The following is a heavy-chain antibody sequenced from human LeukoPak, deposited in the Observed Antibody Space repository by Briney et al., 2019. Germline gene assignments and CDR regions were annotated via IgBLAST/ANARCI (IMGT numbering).Heavy chain of an antibody. CDR2: IRYDGSNK. D-gene: IGHD3-3*01. Sequence: PPGGSLRLSCAASGFTFSSYGMHWVRQAPGKGLEWVAFIRYDGSNKYYADSVKGRFTISRDNSKNTLYLQMNSLRAEDTAVYYCRPGWSGPLSDWFDPWGQGTLVTVSS. CDR3: RPGWSGPLSDWFDP. J-gene: IGHJ5*02. V-gene: IGHV3-30*02. CDR1: GFTFSSYG.